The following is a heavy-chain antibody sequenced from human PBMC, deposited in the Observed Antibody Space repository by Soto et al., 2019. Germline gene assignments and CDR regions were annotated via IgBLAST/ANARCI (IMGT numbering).Heavy chain of an antibody. J-gene: IGHJ5*02. CDR3: AREGKQWLVPNWFDP. V-gene: IGHV1-69*13. Sequence: SVKVSCKASGGTFSSYAISWVRQAPGQGLEWMGGIIPIFGTANYAQKFQGRVTITADESTSTAYMELSSLRSEDTAVYYCAREGKQWLVPNWFDPWGQGTLVTVSS. D-gene: IGHD6-19*01. CDR1: GGTFSSYA. CDR2: IIPIFGTA.